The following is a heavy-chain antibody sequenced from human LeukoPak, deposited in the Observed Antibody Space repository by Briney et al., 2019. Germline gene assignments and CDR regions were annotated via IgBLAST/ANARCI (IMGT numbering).Heavy chain of an antibody. D-gene: IGHD3-22*01. CDR2: ISAYNGNT. CDR1: GGTFSSYG. J-gene: IGHJ4*02. Sequence: ASVKVSCKASGGTFSSYGISWVRQAPGQGLEWMGWISAYNGNTNYAQKLQGRVTMTTDTSTSTAYMELRSLRSDDTAVYYCARDLYDSSGYSRPRDYWGQGTLVTVSS. V-gene: IGHV1-18*01. CDR3: ARDLYDSSGYSRPRDY.